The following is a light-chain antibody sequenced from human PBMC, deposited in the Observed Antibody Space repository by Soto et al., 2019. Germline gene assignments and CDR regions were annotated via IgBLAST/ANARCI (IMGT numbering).Light chain of an antibody. J-gene: IGKJ1*01. CDR3: QQYGSSLRT. V-gene: IGKV3-20*01. CDR2: GAS. CDR1: QSVSSSY. Sequence: EIVLTQSPGTLSLSPGERAILSCRASQSVSSSYLAWYQQKPGQAPRLLIYGASNRATGMPDRFSGSGSGIDCTLTISRLEPDDVGVYYCQQYGSSLRTVGPGTKVEIK.